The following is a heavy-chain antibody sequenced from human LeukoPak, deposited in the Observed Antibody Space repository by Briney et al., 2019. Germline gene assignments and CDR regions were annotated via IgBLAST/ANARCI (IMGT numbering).Heavy chain of an antibody. CDR3: AKSTLPTITFDY. CDR1: GCTFSRCT. V-gene: IGHV3-23*01. CDR2: ISCSGGSS. D-gene: IGHD1-1*01. Sequence: GRSLRLPCAASGCTFSRCTMRWVRQAQGKGLEGVSAISCSGGSSYYADYVKGRLTISRDNSKNPLYLQMNSLRAEDTAVYYCAKSTLPTITFDYWGQGTLVTVSS. J-gene: IGHJ4*02.